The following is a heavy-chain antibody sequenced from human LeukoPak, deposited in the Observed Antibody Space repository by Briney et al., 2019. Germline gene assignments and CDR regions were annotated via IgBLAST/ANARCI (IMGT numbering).Heavy chain of an antibody. CDR3: ARERVGGLDY. V-gene: IGHV1-2*02. CDR2: INPNIGDT. D-gene: IGHD1-26*01. J-gene: IGHJ4*02. Sequence: ASVKVSCKASGYTFTSYCMHWVLQAPGQGLEWMGWINPNIGDTNYAQNFQGRVTMTRDTSISTAYMELSRLRSDDTAVYYCARERVGGLDYWGRGTQVTVSS. CDR1: GYTFTSYC.